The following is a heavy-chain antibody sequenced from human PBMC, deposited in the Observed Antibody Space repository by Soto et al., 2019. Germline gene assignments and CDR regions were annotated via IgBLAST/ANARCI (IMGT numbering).Heavy chain of an antibody. D-gene: IGHD3-10*01. J-gene: IGHJ4*02. CDR2: ISSSSSTI. CDR1: GYTFSSYS. Sequence: PGGSLRLSCAGSGYTFSSYSMNWVRQAPGKGLEWVSYISSSSSTIYYADSVKGRFTISRDNAKNSLYLQMNSLRDEDTAVYYCASCKSMVRGVIPMCTFDYWGQGTLVTVSS. V-gene: IGHV3-48*02. CDR3: ASCKSMVRGVIPMCTFDY.